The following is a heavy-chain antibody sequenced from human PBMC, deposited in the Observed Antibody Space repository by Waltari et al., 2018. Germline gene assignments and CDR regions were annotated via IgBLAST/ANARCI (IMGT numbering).Heavy chain of an antibody. Sequence: EVQMVETGGGLIQPGGSLRLSCAVSGFTVNSQYMSWVRQAPGKGLEWVSVLYSGGSTFYADSVKGRFSISREISKNTLYLQMNSLRAEDTAVYYCARDRPFDLWGRGTLVTVSS. CDR2: LYSGGST. V-gene: IGHV3-53*02. CDR3: ARDRPFDL. J-gene: IGHJ2*01. CDR1: GFTVNSQY.